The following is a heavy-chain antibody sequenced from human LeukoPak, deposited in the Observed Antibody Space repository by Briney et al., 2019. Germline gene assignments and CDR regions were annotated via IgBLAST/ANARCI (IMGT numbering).Heavy chain of an antibody. D-gene: IGHD6-19*01. Sequence: SETLSLTCTVSGGSISSSSYYWGWIRQPPGKGLEWIGSIHYSGSTNYNPSLKSRVTISVDTSKNQFSLKLSSVTAADTAVYYCARCLEEQWLVLSWFDPWGQGTLVTVSS. CDR2: IHYSGST. CDR1: GGSISSSSYY. J-gene: IGHJ5*02. CDR3: ARCLEEQWLVLSWFDP. V-gene: IGHV4-39*07.